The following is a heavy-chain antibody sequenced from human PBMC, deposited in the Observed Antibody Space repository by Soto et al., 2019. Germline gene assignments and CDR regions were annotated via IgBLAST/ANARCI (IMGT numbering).Heavy chain of an antibody. CDR1: GYTFTTYG. D-gene: IGHD3-3*01. CDR2: ISGYNGNT. CDR3: ARGAHGSGYAVY. V-gene: IGHV1-18*01. Sequence: ASVKVSCQASGYTFTTYGINWVRQAPGQGLEWMGWISGYNGNTNYPQKFQGRVTMTTDTSRSTAYMELRSLRFEDTAVYYCARGAHGSGYAVYWGQGTLVTVSS. J-gene: IGHJ4*02.